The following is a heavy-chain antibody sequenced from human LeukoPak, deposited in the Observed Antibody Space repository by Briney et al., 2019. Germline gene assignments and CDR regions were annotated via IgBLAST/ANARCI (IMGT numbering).Heavy chain of an antibody. Sequence: SETLSLTCAVYGGSFSGYYWSWIRQPPGKGLEWIGEINHSGSTNYNPSLKSRVTISVDTSKNQFSLKLSSVTAADTAVYYCARCPYMVRGVIIRKKGDYFDYWGQGTLVTVSS. CDR1: GGSFSGYY. CDR3: ARCPYMVRGVIIRKKGDYFDY. CDR2: INHSGST. J-gene: IGHJ4*02. V-gene: IGHV4-34*01. D-gene: IGHD3-10*01.